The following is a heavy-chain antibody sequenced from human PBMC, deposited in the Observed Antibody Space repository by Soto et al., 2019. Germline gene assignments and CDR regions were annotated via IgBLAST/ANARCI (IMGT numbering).Heavy chain of an antibody. D-gene: IGHD5-18*01. CDR3: ARGDTTMITDYYAMAV. Sequence: GSLLLSCAASGFTFTSYAFTWVRQAPGKGLEWVSAISGTGGSTFYSDSVMGRFTISRDNSKNTLYLQMKSLRAEDTAVYYCARGDTTMITDYYAMAVWGQGTTVTVSS. CDR2: ISGTGGST. J-gene: IGHJ6*02. V-gene: IGHV3-23*01. CDR1: GFTFTSYA.